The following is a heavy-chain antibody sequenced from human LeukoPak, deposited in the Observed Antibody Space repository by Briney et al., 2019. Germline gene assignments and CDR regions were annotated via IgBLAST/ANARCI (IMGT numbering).Heavy chain of an antibody. Sequence: GASVKVSCKASGYTFTSYALSWVRQAPGQGLEWMGWISAYNGNTNYAQKLQGRVTMTTDTSTSTAYMELRSLRSDDTAVYYCARHPLNVLLWFGELDYWGQGTLVTVSS. V-gene: IGHV1-18*01. CDR2: ISAYNGNT. CDR1: GYTFTSYA. CDR3: ARHPLNVLLWFGELDY. J-gene: IGHJ4*02. D-gene: IGHD3-10*01.